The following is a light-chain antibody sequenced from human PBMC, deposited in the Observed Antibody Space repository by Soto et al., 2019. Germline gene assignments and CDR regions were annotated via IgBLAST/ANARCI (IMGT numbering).Light chain of an antibody. CDR1: SSDVGGYNT. CDR2: EVS. V-gene: IGLV2-14*01. J-gene: IGLJ2*01. CDR3: SSYTSSSTVV. Sequence: QSALTQPASVSGSPGQSITISCTGTSSDVGGYNTVSWYQQHPGKAPKLMIYEVSNRPLGVSNRFSGSKSGNTASLTISGLQAEDEADYYCSSYTSSSTVVFGGGTQLTVL.